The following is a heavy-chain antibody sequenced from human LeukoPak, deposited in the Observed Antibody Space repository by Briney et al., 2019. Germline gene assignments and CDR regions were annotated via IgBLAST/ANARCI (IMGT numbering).Heavy chain of an antibody. D-gene: IGHD5-18*01. CDR2: INHSGST. CDR1: GGSFSGYY. V-gene: IGHV4-34*01. CDR3: ARGRYSYGTDY. Sequence: KPSETLSLTCAVYGGSFSGYYWNWIRQPPGKGLEWIGEINHSGSTNYNPSLKSRVTISVDTSKNQFSLKLSSVTAADTAVYYCARGRYSYGTDYWGQGTLVTVSS. J-gene: IGHJ4*02.